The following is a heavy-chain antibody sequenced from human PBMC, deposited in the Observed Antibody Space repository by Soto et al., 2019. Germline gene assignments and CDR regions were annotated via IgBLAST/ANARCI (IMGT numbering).Heavy chain of an antibody. V-gene: IGHV4-39*01. CDR3: ARQAYFPYYYYGMDV. CDR1: GGSISSSSYY. CDR2: IYYSGST. D-gene: IGHD3-9*01. J-gene: IGHJ6*02. Sequence: PSETLSLTCTVSGGSISSSSYYWGWIRQPPGKGLEWIGSIYYSGSTYYNPSLKSRVTISVDTSKNQFSLKLSSVTAADTAVYYCARQAYFPYYYYGMDVWGQGTTVT.